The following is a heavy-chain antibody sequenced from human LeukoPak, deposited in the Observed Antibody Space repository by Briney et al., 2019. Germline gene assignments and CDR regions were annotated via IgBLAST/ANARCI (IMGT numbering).Heavy chain of an antibody. V-gene: IGHV1-8*03. CDR3: ARGPTRGGVDTYFDY. Sequence: ASVKVSCKASRYTFTSYDINWVRQATGQGLEWMGWMNPNSGTTGYAQKFQDRVTITRNTSISTAYIELSSLRSEDTAVYYCARGPTRGGVDTYFDYWGQGTLVTVSS. J-gene: IGHJ4*02. CDR1: RYTFTSYD. CDR2: MNPNSGTT. D-gene: IGHD3-16*01.